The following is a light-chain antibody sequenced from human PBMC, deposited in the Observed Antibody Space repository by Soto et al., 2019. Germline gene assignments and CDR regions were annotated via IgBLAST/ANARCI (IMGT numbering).Light chain of an antibody. Sequence: EIVLTQSPATLSLSPGERATLSCRASQSVSSYLAWYQQKPGQAPRLLIYDASNRTTGIPARFSGSGSGTAFTLTFSTLEPEDFSVSYCQQSSNWPGFTFGPGTQVDIK. CDR2: DAS. CDR3: QQSSNWPGFT. CDR1: QSVSSY. J-gene: IGKJ3*01. V-gene: IGKV3-11*01.